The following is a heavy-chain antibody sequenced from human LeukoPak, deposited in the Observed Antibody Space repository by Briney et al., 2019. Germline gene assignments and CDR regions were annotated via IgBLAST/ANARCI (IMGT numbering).Heavy chain of an antibody. V-gene: IGHV1-24*01. CDR2: FDPADGET. D-gene: IGHD6-19*01. Sequence: GASVKVSCKVSGYALTELSMHWVRQAPGTGLEWMGGFDPADGETIYAQKFQGRVSMTEDTSTDTAYMELSSLRSEDTAVYYCATDALGIAVAGTGYNWFDPWGQGTLVTVSS. CDR3: ATDALGIAVAGTGYNWFDP. CDR1: GYALTELS. J-gene: IGHJ5*02.